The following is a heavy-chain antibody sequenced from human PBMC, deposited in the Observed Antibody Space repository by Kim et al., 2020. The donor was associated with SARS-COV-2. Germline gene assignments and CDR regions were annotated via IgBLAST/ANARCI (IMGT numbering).Heavy chain of an antibody. CDR3: AKDRGGITMVQGVIMPADGTFGY. J-gene: IGHJ4*02. CDR1: GFTFSSYA. V-gene: IGHV3-23*01. Sequence: GGSLRLSCAASGFTFSSYAMSWVRQAPGKGLEWVSAISGSGGSTYYADSVKGRFTISRDNSKNTLYLQMNSLRAEDTAVYYCAKDRGGITMVQGVIMPADGTFGYWGQGTLVTVSS. CDR2: ISGSGGST. D-gene: IGHD3-10*01.